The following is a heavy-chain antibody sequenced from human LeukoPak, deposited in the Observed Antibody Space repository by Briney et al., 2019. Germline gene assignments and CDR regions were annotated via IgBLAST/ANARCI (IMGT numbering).Heavy chain of an antibody. Sequence: SQTLSLTCTVSGGSISSGGYYWSWIRQHPGKGLEWIGYIYYSGSTYYNPSLKSRVTISVDTSKNQFSLKLSSVTAADTAVYYCASRGISVVVPAASGRRNWFDPWGQGTLVTVSS. CDR3: ASRGISVVVPAASGRRNWFDP. CDR2: IYYSGST. V-gene: IGHV4-31*03. CDR1: GGSISSGGYY. D-gene: IGHD2-2*01. J-gene: IGHJ5*02.